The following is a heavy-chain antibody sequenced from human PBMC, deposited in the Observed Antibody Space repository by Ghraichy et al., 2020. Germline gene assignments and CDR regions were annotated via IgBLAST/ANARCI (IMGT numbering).Heavy chain of an antibody. CDR1: GFTFNSFA. CDR2: ISTSGGNT. Sequence: GGSLRLSCAASGFTFNSFAMSWARQAPGKGLEWISSISTSGGNTNYADSVKGRFTISRDNSKNTLHLQMNSLRVEDTAVYYCAKVGLPGDYYDSSGYYGTWGTFYFESWGQGSLVTVSS. V-gene: IGHV3-23*01. CDR3: AKVGLPGDYYDSSGYYGTWGTFYFES. J-gene: IGHJ4*02. D-gene: IGHD3-22*01.